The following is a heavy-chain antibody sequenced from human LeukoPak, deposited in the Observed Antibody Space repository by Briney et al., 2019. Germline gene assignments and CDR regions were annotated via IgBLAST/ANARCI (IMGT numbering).Heavy chain of an antibody. Sequence: GGSLRLSCAASGFTVGNNYMNWVRQAPGKGLEWVSFISTSSNYIYYADSVKGRFTISRDNAKNSLYLQMNSLRAEDTAVYYCARGEWRSSPFDSWGQGTLVTVSS. CDR1: GFTVGNNY. J-gene: IGHJ4*02. D-gene: IGHD1-26*01. CDR2: ISTSSNYI. CDR3: ARGEWRSSPFDS. V-gene: IGHV3-21*01.